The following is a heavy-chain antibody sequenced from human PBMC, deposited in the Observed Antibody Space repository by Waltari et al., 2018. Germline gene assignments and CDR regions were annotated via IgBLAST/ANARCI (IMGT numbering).Heavy chain of an antibody. CDR2: ISGGSSYI. V-gene: IGHV3-21*01. J-gene: IGHJ4*02. CDR1: GFTFSSYT. CDR3: AREWGVMVGTAGFYFDY. Sequence: EVQLVGSGGGLVKPGGSLRLSCAASGFTFSSYTMNWVRQAPGKGVGGVSSISGGSSYINYADSGKGRFTIARDNAKNSLYLQMNSLRVEDTAVYYCAREWGVMVGTAGFYFDYWGQGALVTVSS. D-gene: IGHD2-15*01.